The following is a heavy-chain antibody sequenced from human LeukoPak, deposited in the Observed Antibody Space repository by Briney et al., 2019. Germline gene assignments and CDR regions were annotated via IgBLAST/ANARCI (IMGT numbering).Heavy chain of an antibody. D-gene: IGHD5-24*01. Sequence: GGSLRLSCAASGLTVSSNYMSWVRQAPGKGLEWVSVLFSGGTTYYADSVKGRFAISRDNSKNTLYLQMNGLRAEDTAVYYCARGGDGYNYAFDMWGQGTMVTASS. CDR3: ARGGDGYNYAFDM. V-gene: IGHV3-53*05. CDR2: LFSGGTT. CDR1: GLTVSSNY. J-gene: IGHJ3*02.